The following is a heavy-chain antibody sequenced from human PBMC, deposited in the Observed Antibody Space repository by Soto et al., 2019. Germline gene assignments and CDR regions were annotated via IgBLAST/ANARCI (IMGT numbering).Heavy chain of an antibody. CDR3: ARDLHSDTPGLSRLRVDGLDV. J-gene: IGHJ6*02. D-gene: IGHD2-21*01. Sequence: EVQLLESGGGLVQPGGSLRLSCEASGFTFSNYAMTWVRQAPGKGLEWVSVISGSSGTTHYGDSVKGRFAISRDNSKNTVYLQMNSLRAEDTALYYCARDLHSDTPGLSRLRVDGLDVWGQGTTVTVSS. V-gene: IGHV3-23*01. CDR2: ISGSSGTT. CDR1: GFTFSNYA.